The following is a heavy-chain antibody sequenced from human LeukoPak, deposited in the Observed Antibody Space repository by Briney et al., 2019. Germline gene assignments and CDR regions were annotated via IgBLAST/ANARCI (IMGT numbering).Heavy chain of an antibody. CDR3: ARGSGSGYDGRGFDY. CDR1: GYTFTTYY. V-gene: IGHV1-46*01. J-gene: IGHJ4*02. CDR2: INPSGGRT. Sequence: RASVKVSCKASGYTFTTYYLHWVRQAPGQGLDWMGVINPSGGRTLYAQKFQGRVSMTRDTSTSTVFMELTSLRSEDTATYYCARGSGSGYDGRGFDYWGQGALVTVSS. D-gene: IGHD5-12*01.